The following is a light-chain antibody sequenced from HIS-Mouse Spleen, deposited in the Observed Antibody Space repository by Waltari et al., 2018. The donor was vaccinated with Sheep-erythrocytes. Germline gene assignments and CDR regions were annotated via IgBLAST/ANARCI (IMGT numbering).Light chain of an antibody. CDR1: SSAVGGYNY. Sequence: QSALTQPPSASGSPGQSVTIPCTGTSSAVGGYNYVSWYQQHPGKAPKLMIYDVSKRPSGVPDRFSGSKSGNTASLTISGLQAEDEADYYCCSYAGSYNHVFATGTKVTVL. J-gene: IGLJ1*01. CDR2: DVS. CDR3: CSYAGSYNHV. V-gene: IGLV2-8*01.